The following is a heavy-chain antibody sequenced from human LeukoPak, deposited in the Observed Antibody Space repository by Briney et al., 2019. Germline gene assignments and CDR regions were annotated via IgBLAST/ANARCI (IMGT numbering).Heavy chain of an antibody. V-gene: IGHV4-4*07. CDR3: AREVAVAGTDYYYYMDV. CDR1: GESIKSFY. J-gene: IGHJ6*03. D-gene: IGHD6-19*01. CDR2: IYTSGST. Sequence: PSETLSLTCTVSGESIKSFYWSWIRQPAGKGLEWIGRIYTSGSTNYNPSLKSRVTISVDTSKNQFSLKLSSVTAADTAVYYCAREVAVAGTDYYYYMDVWGKGTTVTISS.